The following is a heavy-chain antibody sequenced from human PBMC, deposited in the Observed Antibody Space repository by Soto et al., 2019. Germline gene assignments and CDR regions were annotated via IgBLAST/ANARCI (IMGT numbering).Heavy chain of an antibody. CDR2: ITGSDDTT. D-gene: IGHD3-10*01. CDR1: GFSFSKYA. J-gene: IGHJ4*02. Sequence: DVQLLESGGGLVQPGGSLRLSCAASGFSFSKYAMSWVRQPPGKGLEWVSSITGSDDTTYYADYAKGRFTISRDNYKNTLYLQMNTLRVEDTAVYFCAKVGVRSIRGVNHFDCWGQGTLVAVSS. V-gene: IGHV3-23*01. CDR3: AKVGVRSIRGVNHFDC.